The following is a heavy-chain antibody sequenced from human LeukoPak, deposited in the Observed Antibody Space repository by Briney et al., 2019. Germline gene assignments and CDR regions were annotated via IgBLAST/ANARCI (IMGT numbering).Heavy chain of an antibody. CDR2: VSYRSSPI. D-gene: IGHD6-13*01. CDR3: ARAYPPLRTAAAGDQ. CDR1: GFTFSDCD. J-gene: IGHJ4*02. V-gene: IGHV3-21*01. Sequence: GGSLRLSCTASGFTFSDCDMSWVRQAPGKGLEWVSSVSYRSSPIYYADSVKGRFTISRDNAKNSLYLQMDSLRAGDTAVYYCARAYPPLRTAAAGDQWGQGTLVTVSS.